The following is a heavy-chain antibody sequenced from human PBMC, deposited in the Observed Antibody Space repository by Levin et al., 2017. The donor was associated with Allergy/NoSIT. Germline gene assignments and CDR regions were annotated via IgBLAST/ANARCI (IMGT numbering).Heavy chain of an antibody. CDR1: GYTFTGYY. J-gene: IGHJ6*02. CDR2: INPNSGGT. CDR3: AVHSSGWYVEVGGDGMDG. V-gene: IGHV1-2*02. Sequence: ASVKVSCKASGYTFTGYYMHWVRQAPGQGLEWMGWINPNSGGTNYAQKFQGRVTMTRDTSISTAYMELSRLRSDDTAVYYCAVHSSGWYVEVGGDGMDGWGQGTTVTVSS. D-gene: IGHD6-19*01.